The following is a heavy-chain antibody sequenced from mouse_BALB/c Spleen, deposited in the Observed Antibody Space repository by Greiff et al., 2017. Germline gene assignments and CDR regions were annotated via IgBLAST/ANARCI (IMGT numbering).Heavy chain of an antibody. CDR1: GFNIKDTY. D-gene: IGHD1-1*01. J-gene: IGHJ2*01. CDR3: ASSITTVGATDY. Sequence: VQLQQSGAELVKPGASVKLSCTASGFNIKDTYMHWVKQRPEQGLEWIGRIDPANGNTKYDPKFQGKATITADTSSNTAYLQLSSLTSEDTAVYYCASSITTVGATDYWGQGTTLTVSS. CDR2: IDPANGNT. V-gene: IGHV14-3*02.